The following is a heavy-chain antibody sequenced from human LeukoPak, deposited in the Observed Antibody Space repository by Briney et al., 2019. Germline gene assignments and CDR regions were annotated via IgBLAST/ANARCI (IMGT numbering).Heavy chain of an antibody. V-gene: IGHV4-4*02. CDR1: GGSISSSNW. Sequence: PSETLSLTCAVSGGSISSSNWWSWVRQPPGKGLEWIGEIYHSGSTNYNPSLKSRVTISVDKSKNQFSLKLSSVTAADTAVYYCARRPIRVDATGAFDIWGQGTMVTVSS. J-gene: IGHJ3*02. CDR2: IYHSGST. CDR3: ARRPIRVDATGAFDI. D-gene: IGHD2-15*01.